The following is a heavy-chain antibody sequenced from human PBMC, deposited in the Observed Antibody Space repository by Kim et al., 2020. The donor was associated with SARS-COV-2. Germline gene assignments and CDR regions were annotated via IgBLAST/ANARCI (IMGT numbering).Heavy chain of an antibody. V-gene: IGHV3-7*01. CDR1: GFTFSTFW. CDR3: AREAETFDY. CDR2: INLDGNRR. D-gene: IGHD6-19*01. J-gene: IGHJ4*02. Sequence: GGSLRLSCAASGFTFSTFWMTWVRQVPGKGLEWVANINLDGNRRFYVDSVKGRFTISRDNFANSMYLQMNSLRAEDTAGYYCAREAETFDYWGQGILV.